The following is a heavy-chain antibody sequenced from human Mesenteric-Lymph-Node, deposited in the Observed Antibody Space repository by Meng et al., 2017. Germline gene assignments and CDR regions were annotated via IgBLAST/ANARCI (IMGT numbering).Heavy chain of an antibody. D-gene: IGHD6-19*01. V-gene: IGHV5-51*01. CDR1: GYSFTSYW. J-gene: IGHJ4*02. CDR2: IYPGDSDT. CDR3: ARHSYSSGWYEDY. Sequence: KVSCKGSGYSFTSYWIGWVRQMPGKGLEWMGIIYPGDSDTRYSLSFQGQVTISADKSISTAYLQWSSLKASDTAMYYCARHSYSSGWYEDYWGQGTLVTVSS.